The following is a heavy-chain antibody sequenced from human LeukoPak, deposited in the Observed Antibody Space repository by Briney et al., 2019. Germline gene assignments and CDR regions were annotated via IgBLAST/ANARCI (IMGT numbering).Heavy chain of an antibody. J-gene: IGHJ4*02. CDR3: ARAVGAISPGDY. D-gene: IGHD1-26*01. V-gene: IGHV3-74*01. Sequence: GGSLRLSCAASGFTFSSYWMHWVRQAPGKGLVWVSRINSDGSSTSYADSVKGRFTISRDNAKNTLYLQMNSLRAEDTAVYYCARAVGAISPGDYWGQGTLVTVSS. CDR1: GFTFSSYW. CDR2: INSDGSST.